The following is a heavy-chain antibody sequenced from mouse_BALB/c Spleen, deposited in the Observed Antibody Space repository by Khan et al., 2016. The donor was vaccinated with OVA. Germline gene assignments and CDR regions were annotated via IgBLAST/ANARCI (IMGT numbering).Heavy chain of an antibody. V-gene: IGHV9-3-1*01. J-gene: IGHJ4*01. CDR3: ARPPYFSYVMVY. CDR2: INTYTGEP. CDR1: GYTFRSFG. D-gene: IGHD2-10*01. Sequence: QIQLVQSGPELKKPGETVKISCKASGYTFRSFGMNWVKQAPGKGLKWMGWINTYTGEPTYADDFKGRYVFSLETSASTAYLQINNLKNEETATYFCARPPYFSYVMVYWGKGTSVTVSS.